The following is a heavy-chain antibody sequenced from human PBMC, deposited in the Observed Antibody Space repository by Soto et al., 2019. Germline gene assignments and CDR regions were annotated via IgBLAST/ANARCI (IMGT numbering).Heavy chain of an antibody. J-gene: IGHJ6*02. D-gene: IGHD2-8*01. CDR2: INAGNGNT. CDR1: GYTFTSYA. CDR3: ARVMRTTNLYSPKGPYCTNGVCYGLDGMDV. V-gene: IGHV1-3*01. Sequence: ASVKVSCKASGYTFTSYAMHWVRQAPGQRLEWMGWINAGNGNTKYSQKFQGRVTITRDTSASTAYVELSSLRSEDTAVYYCARVMRTTNLYSPKGPYCTNGVCYGLDGMDVRGQRTTVTVSS.